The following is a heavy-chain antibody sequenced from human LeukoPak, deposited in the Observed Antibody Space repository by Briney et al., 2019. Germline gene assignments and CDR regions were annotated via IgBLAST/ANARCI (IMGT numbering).Heavy chain of an antibody. Sequence: PEGSLRLSCAASGFTFGNYYMNWFRQAPGKGLERVSVIGGPGGSETRYADSVKARFTISRDDSKNMLFLQMNSLSVEDTAVYFCAQYGQRLAESWGQGALVTVSS. CDR2: IGGPGGSET. CDR3: AQYGQRLAES. D-gene: IGHD6-19*01. CDR1: GFTFGNYY. V-gene: IGHV3-23*01. J-gene: IGHJ5*02.